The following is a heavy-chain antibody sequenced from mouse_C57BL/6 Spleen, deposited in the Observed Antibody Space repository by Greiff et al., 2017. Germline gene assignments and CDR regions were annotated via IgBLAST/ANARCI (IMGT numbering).Heavy chain of an antibody. D-gene: IGHD2-5*01. CDR1: GYTFTDYE. J-gene: IGHJ3*01. V-gene: IGHV1-15*01. CDR2: IDPETGGT. CDR3: TEGYSNYVWFAY. Sequence: VQLQQSGAELVRPGASVTLSCKASGYTFTDYEMHWVKQTPVHGLEWIGAIDPETGGTAYNQKFKGKAILTADKSSSTAYMVLRSLTSEDSAVYYCTEGYSNYVWFAYWGQGTLVTVSA.